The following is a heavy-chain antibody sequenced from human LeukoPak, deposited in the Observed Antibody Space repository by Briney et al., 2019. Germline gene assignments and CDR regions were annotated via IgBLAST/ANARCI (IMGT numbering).Heavy chain of an antibody. V-gene: IGHV3-30*04. D-gene: IGHD3-22*01. J-gene: IGHJ4*02. CDR2: ISYDGSNK. CDR3: ARDNYYDSSGYWPGDY. Sequence: GGSLRLSCAASGFTFSSYAMHWVRQTPGKGLEWVAVISYDGSNKYYADSVKGRFTISRDNSKNTLYLQMNNLRAEDTAVYYCARDNYYDSSGYWPGDYWGQGTLVTVSS. CDR1: GFTFSSYA.